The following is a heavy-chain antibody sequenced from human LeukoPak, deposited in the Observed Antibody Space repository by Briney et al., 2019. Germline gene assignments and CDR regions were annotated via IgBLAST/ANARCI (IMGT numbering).Heavy chain of an antibody. D-gene: IGHD4-17*01. V-gene: IGHV3-7*01. Sequence: GGSLRLSCAASGFTFSSYYMSWVRQAPGKGLEWVASLQQDGSEKYYVDSVKGRFTISGDNAKNSLYLQMNSLRAEDTAVYYCARDPYGDYYFDYWGQGTLVTVSS. J-gene: IGHJ4*02. CDR1: GFTFSSYY. CDR3: ARDPYGDYYFDY. CDR2: LQQDGSEK.